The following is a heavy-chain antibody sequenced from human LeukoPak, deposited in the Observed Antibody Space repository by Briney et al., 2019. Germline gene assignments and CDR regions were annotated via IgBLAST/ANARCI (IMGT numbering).Heavy chain of an antibody. CDR1: GGPISSSSYY. V-gene: IGHV4-39*02. J-gene: IGHJ3*02. CDR2: IYYSGST. D-gene: IGHD2-2*02. CDR3: AKDDTFDAFDI. Sequence: PSETLSLTCTVSGGPISSSSYYWGWTRQPPGKGLEWIGSIYYSGSTYYNPSLKSRVTISVDTSKNQFSLKLSSVTAADTAVYYCAKDDTFDAFDIWGQGTMVAASS.